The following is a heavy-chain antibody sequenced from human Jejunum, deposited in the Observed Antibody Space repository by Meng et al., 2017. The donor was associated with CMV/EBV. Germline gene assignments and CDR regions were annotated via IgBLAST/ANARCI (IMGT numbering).Heavy chain of an antibody. CDR1: GALFTNYG. CDR3: ARVLGSSSPHFDY. J-gene: IGHJ4*02. D-gene: IGHD6-6*01. V-gene: IGHV1-69*06. CDR2: IIPILGAP. Sequence: SGALFTNYGISWVRQAPGQGLEWMGVIIPILGAPNYAQKFQGRVTITADTSTSTAYMELSSLRSDDTAVYYCARVLGSSSPHFDYWGQGTLVTVSS.